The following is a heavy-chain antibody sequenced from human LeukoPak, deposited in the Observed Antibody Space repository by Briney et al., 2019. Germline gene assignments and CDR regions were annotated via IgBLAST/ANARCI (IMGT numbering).Heavy chain of an antibody. J-gene: IGHJ4*02. Sequence: SETLSLTCTVSGDSFSGDYWSWIWQPAGKGLEWIGRIYTSGSTNYNPSLKSRVTMSVDTSKNQFSLKLSSVTAADTAVYYCARVSSAGIWDYWGQGTLVTVSS. CDR2: IYTSGST. D-gene: IGHD6-19*01. CDR3: ARVSSAGIWDY. V-gene: IGHV4-4*07. CDR1: GDSFSGDY.